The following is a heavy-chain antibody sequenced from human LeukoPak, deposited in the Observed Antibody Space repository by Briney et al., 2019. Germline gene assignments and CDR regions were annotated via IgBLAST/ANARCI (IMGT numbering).Heavy chain of an antibody. D-gene: IGHD5-24*01. CDR3: AVEMTTDFDH. Sequence: GGSLRLSCAMTGSVFRSYSVHWVRQAPGKGLEYVLGFKSKTDETFYSEYVKGRFTVSRDKSENTLYLQMNSLRIDDTAVYYCAVEMTTDFDHWGQGTLVTVSS. V-gene: IGHV3-64D*06. CDR2: FKSKTDET. CDR1: GSVFRSYS. J-gene: IGHJ4*02.